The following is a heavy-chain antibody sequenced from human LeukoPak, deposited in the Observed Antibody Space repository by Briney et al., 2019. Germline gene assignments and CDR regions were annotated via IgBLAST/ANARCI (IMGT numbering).Heavy chain of an antibody. J-gene: IGHJ4*02. CDR3: ARESWSDSGSYSPSFDY. V-gene: IGHV3-21*01. D-gene: IGHD1-26*01. CDR1: GFTFSSYS. Sequence: PGGSLRLSCAASGFTFSSYSMNWVRQAPGKGLEWVSSISSSSSYIYYADSVKGRFTISRDNAKNSLYLQMNSLRAEDTAVYYCARESWSDSGSYSPSFDYWGQGTLVTVSS. CDR2: ISSSSSYI.